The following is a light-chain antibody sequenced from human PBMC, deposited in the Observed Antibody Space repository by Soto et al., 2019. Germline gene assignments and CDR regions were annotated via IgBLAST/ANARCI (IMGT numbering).Light chain of an antibody. Sequence: QSVLTQPPSVSAAPGQKVTISCSGSSSNIGNKYVSWYKVLPGTAPKLLIYETNKRPSGIPDRFSGSKSGTSATLGITGLQTGDEADYYCGTWDNSLSAVVFGTGTKVTVL. J-gene: IGLJ1*01. V-gene: IGLV1-51*02. CDR3: GTWDNSLSAVV. CDR1: SSNIGNKY. CDR2: ETN.